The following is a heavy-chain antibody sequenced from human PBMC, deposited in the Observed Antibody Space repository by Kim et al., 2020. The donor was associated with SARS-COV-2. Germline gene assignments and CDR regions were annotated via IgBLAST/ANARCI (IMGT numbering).Heavy chain of an antibody. CDR3: ATPRYFSGAFDI. V-gene: IGHV4-34*01. J-gene: IGHJ3*02. D-gene: IGHD3-9*01. CDR1: GGSFSGYY. CDR2: INHSGST. Sequence: SETLSLTCAVYGGSFSGYYWSWIRQPPGQGLEWIGEINHSGSTNYNPSLKSRVTISVDTSKNQYSLKLSSVTAADTAVYYCATPRYFSGAFDIWGQGTMVTVSS.